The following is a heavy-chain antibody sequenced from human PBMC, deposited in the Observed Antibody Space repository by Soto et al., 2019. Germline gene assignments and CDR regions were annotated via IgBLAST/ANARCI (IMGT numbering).Heavy chain of an antibody. CDR2: IHGGGDYT. D-gene: IGHD1-26*01. CDR3: ANNRGSGSYTHWNFDV. Sequence: EVPVLESGGGLVQPGGSLRLSCAASGFTFSNYAMSWVRQAPGKGLGWVSTIHGGGDYTHYTDSVQGRFTISRAKSMDTLFLQVNGLRAAETVVYYCANNRGSGSYTHWNFDVWGSGTLVTVSS. CDR1: GFTFSNYA. J-gene: IGHJ2*01. V-gene: IGHV3-23*01.